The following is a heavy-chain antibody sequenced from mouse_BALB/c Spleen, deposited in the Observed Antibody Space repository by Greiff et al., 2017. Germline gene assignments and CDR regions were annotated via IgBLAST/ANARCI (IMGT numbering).Heavy chain of an antibody. D-gene: IGHD2-3*01. CDR2: ISYSGST. CDR3: ARWLLREFAMDY. J-gene: IGHJ4*01. CDR1: GDSITSGY. V-gene: IGHV3-8*02. Sequence: EVKLVESGPSLVKPSQTLSLTCSVTGDSITSGYWNWIRKFPGNKLEYMGYISYSGSTYYNPSLKSRISITRDTSKNQYYLQLNSVTTEDTATYYCARWLLREFAMDYWGQGTSVTVSS.